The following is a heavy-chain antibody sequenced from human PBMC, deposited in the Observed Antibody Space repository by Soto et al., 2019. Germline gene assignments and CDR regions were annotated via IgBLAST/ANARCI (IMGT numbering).Heavy chain of an antibody. Sequence: GGSLRLSCAASGFTVSSNYMSWVRQAPGKGLEWVSVIYSGGSTYYADSVKGRFTISRDNSKNTLYLQMNSLRAEDTAVYYCATSLSYDSSGYYSIFDYWGQGTLVTVSS. CDR1: GFTVSSNY. D-gene: IGHD3-22*01. CDR3: ATSLSYDSSGYYSIFDY. CDR2: IYSGGST. V-gene: IGHV3-53*01. J-gene: IGHJ4*02.